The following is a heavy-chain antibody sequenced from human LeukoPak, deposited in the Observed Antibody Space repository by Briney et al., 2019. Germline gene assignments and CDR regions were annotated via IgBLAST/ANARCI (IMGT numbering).Heavy chain of an antibody. CDR2: IDHRGDT. J-gene: IGHJ4*03. CDR3: ARGPTISETGYFDF. D-gene: IGHD1-1*01. CDR1: GGSFSRYY. V-gene: IGHV4-34*01. Sequence: SETLSLTCAVYGGSFSRYYWSWIRQSPGKGLEWIAEIDHRGDTTYNPSVKSRVTISVDTSKNQFSLKVRSLTAAGTAVYYCARGPTISETGYFDFWGQGTLVTVSS.